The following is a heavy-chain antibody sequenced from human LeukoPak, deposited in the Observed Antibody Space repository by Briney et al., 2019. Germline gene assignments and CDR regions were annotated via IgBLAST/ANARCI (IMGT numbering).Heavy chain of an antibody. Sequence: KPGESLKISCKGSGYSFTSYWIGWVRQVPGKGLEWMGIIYPGDSDTRYSPSFQGQVTISADKSISTAYLQWSSLKASDTAMYYCARHMVGATPGYYWYFDLWGRGTLVTVSS. CDR3: ARHMVGATPGYYWYFDL. CDR2: IYPGDSDT. V-gene: IGHV5-51*01. D-gene: IGHD1-26*01. J-gene: IGHJ2*01. CDR1: GYSFTSYW.